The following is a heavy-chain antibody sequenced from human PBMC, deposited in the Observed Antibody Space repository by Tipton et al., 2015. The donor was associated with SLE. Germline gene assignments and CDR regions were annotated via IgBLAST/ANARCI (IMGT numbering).Heavy chain of an antibody. CDR1: GFTFSSYA. V-gene: IGHV3-30-3*01. J-gene: IGHJ4*02. Sequence: SLRLSCAASGFTFSSYAMHWARQAPGKGLVWVAVISYDGSNKYYADSVKGRVTISRDNSKNTLYLQMNSLRAEDTAVYYCAKDLGIGSTWYYFAYWGQGTLVTVSS. CDR2: ISYDGSNK. D-gene: IGHD6-13*01. CDR3: AKDLGIGSTWYYFAY.